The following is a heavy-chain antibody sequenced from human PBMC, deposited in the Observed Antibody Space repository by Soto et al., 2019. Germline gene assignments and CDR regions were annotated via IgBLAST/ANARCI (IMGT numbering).Heavy chain of an antibody. Sequence: QVQLQESGPGLVKPSQTLSLTCTVSGGSISSGGYYWSWIRQHPGKGLEWIGYIYYSGSTYYNPSLKSRVTISVHTSKNQSSLKLSSVTAADTAVYYCAIYDSSGARGFQHWGQGTLVTVSS. CDR1: GGSISSGGYY. CDR3: AIYDSSGARGFQH. CDR2: IYYSGST. V-gene: IGHV4-31*03. D-gene: IGHD3-22*01. J-gene: IGHJ1*01.